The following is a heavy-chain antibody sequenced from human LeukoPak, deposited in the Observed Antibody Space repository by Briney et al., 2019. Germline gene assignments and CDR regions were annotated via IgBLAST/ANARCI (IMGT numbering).Heavy chain of an antibody. D-gene: IGHD3-10*01. J-gene: IGHJ6*02. Sequence: GESLKISCKDSGHSFTSYWISWVRQMPGKGLEWMGRIDPSDSYTNYSPSFQGHVTISVDKSISTAYLQWTSLKSSDSAMYYCARRGYYYYGTDVWGQGTTVTVSS. CDR1: GHSFTSYW. V-gene: IGHV5-10-1*01. CDR3: ARRGYYYYGTDV. CDR2: IDPSDSYT.